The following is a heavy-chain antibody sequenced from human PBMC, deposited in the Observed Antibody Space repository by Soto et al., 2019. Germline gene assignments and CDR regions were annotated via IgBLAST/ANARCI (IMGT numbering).Heavy chain of an antibody. CDR3: AREEAEQLVEDYYYYMDV. D-gene: IGHD6-6*01. CDR2: ISDSGTRT. Sequence: PGGSLRLSCAASVFTFSSYAMTWVRQAPGKGLEWLSIISDSGTRTYYADSVKGRFTISRDNSKNTLYLQMNSLRAEDTAVYYCAREEAEQLVEDYYYYMDVWGKGTTVTAP. V-gene: IGHV3-23*01. CDR1: VFTFSSYA. J-gene: IGHJ6*03.